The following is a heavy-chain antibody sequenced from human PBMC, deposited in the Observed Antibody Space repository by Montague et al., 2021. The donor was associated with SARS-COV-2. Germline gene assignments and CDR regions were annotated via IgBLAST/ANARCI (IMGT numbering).Heavy chain of an antibody. Sequence: SETLSLTCIVSGDSMRSSYWNWIRQPPGKGLEYIGYTYYSGVANYNPSLRSRVTISLDTSKNQFSLNLRSVTAADTAVYYCARSVVGGTYRHTRWFDPWGQGTLVTVFS. CDR3: ARSVVGGTYRHTRWFDP. D-gene: IGHD3-16*02. J-gene: IGHJ5*02. CDR1: GDSMRSSY. V-gene: IGHV4-59*13. CDR2: TYYSGVA.